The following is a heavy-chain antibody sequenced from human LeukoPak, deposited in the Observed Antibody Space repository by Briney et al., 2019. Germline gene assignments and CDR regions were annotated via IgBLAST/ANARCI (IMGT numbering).Heavy chain of an antibody. CDR1: GGSISSYY. CDR3: ARDLLNDSSGCAFDI. CDR2: IYYSGST. Sequence: SETLSLTCTVSGGSISSYYWSWIRQPPGKGLEWIGYIYYSGSTNYNPSLKSRVTISVDTSKNQFSLKLSSVTAADTAVYYCARDLLNDSSGCAFDIWGQGTMVTVSS. D-gene: IGHD3-22*01. J-gene: IGHJ3*02. V-gene: IGHV4-59*01.